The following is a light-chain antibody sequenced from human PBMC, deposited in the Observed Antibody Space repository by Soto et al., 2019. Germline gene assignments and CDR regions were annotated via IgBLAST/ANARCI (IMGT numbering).Light chain of an antibody. V-gene: IGKV3-11*01. Sequence: EIVLTQSPATLSLSPGERATLSCRASQSVSSYLAWYQQKPGQAPRLLIYDASNRATGIPARFSGSGCGTDFTLTISSREPEDFAVYYCQQRSNWPPYTFGQGTKLEIK. J-gene: IGKJ2*01. CDR1: QSVSSY. CDR3: QQRSNWPPYT. CDR2: DAS.